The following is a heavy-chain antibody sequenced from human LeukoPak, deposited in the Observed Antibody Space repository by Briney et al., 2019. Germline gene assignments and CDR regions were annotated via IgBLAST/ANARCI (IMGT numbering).Heavy chain of an antibody. CDR1: GGTFSSYA. CDR2: IIPIFGTA. Sequence: ASVKVSCKASGGTFSSYAISWVRQAPGQGLEWMGGIIPIFGTANYAQKFQGRVTITTDESTSTAYMELSSLRSEGTAVYYCASSYYDFWSGYSGGGYYFDYWGQGTLVTVSS. J-gene: IGHJ4*02. V-gene: IGHV1-69*05. CDR3: ASSYYDFWSGYSGGGYYFDY. D-gene: IGHD3-3*01.